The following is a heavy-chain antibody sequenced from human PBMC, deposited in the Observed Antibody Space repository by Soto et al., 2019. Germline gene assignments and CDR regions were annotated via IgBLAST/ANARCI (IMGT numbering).Heavy chain of an antibody. CDR1: GGTFSIYA. Sequence: ASVKVSCKASGGTFSIYAISWVRQAPGQGLEWMGGIIPIFGTANYAQKFQGRVTITADKSTSTAYMELSSLRSEDTAVYYCASRASGSSWENWFDHWGQGTLVTVSS. CDR3: ASRASGSSWENWFDH. V-gene: IGHV1-69*06. J-gene: IGHJ5*02. D-gene: IGHD6-13*01. CDR2: IIPIFGTA.